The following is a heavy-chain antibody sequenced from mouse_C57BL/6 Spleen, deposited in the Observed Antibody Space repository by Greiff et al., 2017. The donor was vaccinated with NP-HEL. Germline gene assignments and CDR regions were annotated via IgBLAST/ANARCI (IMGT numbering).Heavy chain of an antibody. V-gene: IGHV1-82*01. Sequence: LQESGPELVKPGASVKISCKASGYAFSSSWMNWVKQRPGKGLEWIGRIYPGDGDTNYNGKFKGKATLTADKSSSTAYMQLSSLTSEDSAVYFCAEFYYYGSSHFDYWGQGTTLTVSS. J-gene: IGHJ2*01. CDR3: AEFYYYGSSHFDY. CDR1: GYAFSSSW. CDR2: IYPGDGDT. D-gene: IGHD1-1*01.